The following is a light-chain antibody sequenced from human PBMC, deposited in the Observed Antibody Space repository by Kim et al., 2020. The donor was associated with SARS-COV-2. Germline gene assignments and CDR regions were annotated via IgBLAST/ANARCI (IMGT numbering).Light chain of an antibody. CDR3: CSYAGSRNV. CDR2: EVR. V-gene: IGLV2-23*02. J-gene: IGLJ1*01. CDR1: SSDVGTYDL. Sequence: PGQSITISCSGTSSDVGTYDLVSWYQQHPGKAPNLLIYEVRKRPSGVSNRFSGSKSGNTASLAISGLQAEDEADYYCCSYAGSRNVFGTGTKVTV.